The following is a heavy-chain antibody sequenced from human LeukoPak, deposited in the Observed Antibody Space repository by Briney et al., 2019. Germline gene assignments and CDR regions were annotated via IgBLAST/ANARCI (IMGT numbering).Heavy chain of an antibody. CDR2: INPNSGGT. V-gene: IGHV1-2*02. CDR3: ARDPSSGWFDY. Sequence: ASVKVSCKASGYTFTGYYMHWVRQAPGQGLEWMGWINPNSGGTNYAQRFQGRVTMTRDTYISTAYMELSRLRSDDTAVYYCARDPSSGWFDYWGQGTLVTVSS. D-gene: IGHD6-19*01. J-gene: IGHJ4*02. CDR1: GYTFTGYY.